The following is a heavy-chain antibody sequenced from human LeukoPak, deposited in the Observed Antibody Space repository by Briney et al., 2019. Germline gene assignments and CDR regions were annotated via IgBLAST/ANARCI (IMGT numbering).Heavy chain of an antibody. CDR1: GGSISSYY. D-gene: IGHD6-13*01. Sequence: SETLSLTCTVSGGSISSYYWSWIRQPPGKGLEWIGYIYYSGSTNYNPSLKSRVTMSVDTSKNQFSLKLSSVTAADTAVYYCARRSSSWYGSEYWGQGTLVTVSS. J-gene: IGHJ4*02. V-gene: IGHV4-59*08. CDR3: ARRSSSWYGSEY. CDR2: IYYSGST.